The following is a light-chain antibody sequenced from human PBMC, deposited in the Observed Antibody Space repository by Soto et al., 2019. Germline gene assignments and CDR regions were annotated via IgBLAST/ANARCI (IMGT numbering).Light chain of an antibody. J-gene: IGKJ1*01. V-gene: IGKV3-15*01. Sequence: EIVLTQSPATLSLAPGERVTLSCRASESVSTNLAWYQQKAGQAPRLLIYGASTRATGIPARFSGSGSGTEFTLTISSLQSEDYAVYYCHQYNNWPPWTFGQGTKVDIK. CDR1: ESVSTN. CDR3: HQYNNWPPWT. CDR2: GAS.